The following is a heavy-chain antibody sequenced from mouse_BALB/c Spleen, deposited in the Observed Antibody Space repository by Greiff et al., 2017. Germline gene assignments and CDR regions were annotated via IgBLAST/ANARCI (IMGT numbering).Heavy chain of an antibody. CDR1: GFTFSSYT. CDR3: TRDSGNYGAMDY. V-gene: IGHV5-6-4*01. J-gene: IGHJ4*01. Sequence: DVKLVESGGGLVKPGGSLKLSCAASGFTFSSYTMSWVRQTPEKRLEWVATISSGGSYTYYPDSVKGRFTISRDNAKNTLYLQMSSLKSEDTAMYYCTRDSGNYGAMDYWGQGTSVTVSS. D-gene: IGHD2-1*01. CDR2: ISSGGSYT.